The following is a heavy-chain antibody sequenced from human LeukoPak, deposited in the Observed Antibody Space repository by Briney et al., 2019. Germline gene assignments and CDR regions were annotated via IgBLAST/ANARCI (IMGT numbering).Heavy chain of an antibody. J-gene: IGHJ4*02. D-gene: IGHD3-10*01. CDR1: GYTFSNYG. V-gene: IGHV1-18*01. CDR2: IGIYNGQT. CDR3: ARDIGVSQFDY. Sequence: ASVKVSCKASGYTFSNYGISWVRQAPGQGLEWMGWIGIYNGQTEYAQKFQGRVTLTTDTSTSTAYMEVRSLTPDDTAVYYCARDIGVSQFDYWGQGTLVTVSS.